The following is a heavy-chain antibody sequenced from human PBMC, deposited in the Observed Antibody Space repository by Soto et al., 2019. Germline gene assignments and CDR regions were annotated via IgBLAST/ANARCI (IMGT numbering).Heavy chain of an antibody. CDR2: IYYSGRT. Sequence: SETLSLTCAVSGGSISSSNWWSWIRQHPGKGLEWIGYIYYSGRTYYNPSLHSRVSIAVDTTENQFSLKLTSVTAADTSVHYCARGSFSSSSSWFDPWGRGTLVTAPQ. V-gene: IGHV4-31*11. D-gene: IGHD6-6*01. J-gene: IGHJ5*02. CDR3: ARGSFSSSSSWFDP. CDR1: GGSISSSNW.